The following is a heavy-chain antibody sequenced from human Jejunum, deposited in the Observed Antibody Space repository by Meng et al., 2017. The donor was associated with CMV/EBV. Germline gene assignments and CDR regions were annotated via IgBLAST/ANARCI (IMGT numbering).Heavy chain of an antibody. D-gene: IGHD1-1*01. CDR3: AKGRNYNEY. CDR2: ISNNGGDT. Sequence: LRLCCAGSGITFDTYAMTWVRQAPGKGLEWVSVISNNGGDTYYADSVKGRFTISRDNSKNTLYLQMNSLRAEDTALYYCAKGRNYNEYWGQGTLVTVSS. J-gene: IGHJ4*02. CDR1: GITFDTYA. V-gene: IGHV3-23*01.